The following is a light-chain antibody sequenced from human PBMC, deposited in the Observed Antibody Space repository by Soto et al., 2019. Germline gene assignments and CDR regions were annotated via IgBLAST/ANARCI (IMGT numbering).Light chain of an antibody. CDR2: GAS. Sequence: EIALTQSPGTLSLSPGERATLACRASQSVSSSYLAWYKQKPGQAPRLLIYGASSRATGIPDRFSGSGSGTDFTLTISRLEPKDFAVYYCQQYGSSLLTFGPGTKVDIK. CDR1: QSVSSSY. V-gene: IGKV3-20*01. J-gene: IGKJ3*01. CDR3: QQYGSSLLT.